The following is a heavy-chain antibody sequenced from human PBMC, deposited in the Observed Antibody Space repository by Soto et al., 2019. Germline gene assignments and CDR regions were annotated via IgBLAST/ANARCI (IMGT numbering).Heavy chain of an antibody. D-gene: IGHD2-15*01. Sequence: EMQLVESGGGLVNPGWSLRLSCVASGLIVNNNYMNWVRQAPGKGLEWVSVIHSGNSASYADSVMGRFTISRHNSKNMVYLQMNSLRAEDTAVYYWARDPVYCSGGICYRYMDVGGKGTRVTVSS. J-gene: IGHJ6*03. CDR3: ARDPVYCSGGICYRYMDV. CDR2: IHSGNSA. CDR1: GLIVNNNY. V-gene: IGHV3-53*04.